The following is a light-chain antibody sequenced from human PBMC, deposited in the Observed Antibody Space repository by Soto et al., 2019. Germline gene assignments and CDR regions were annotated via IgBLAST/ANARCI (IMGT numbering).Light chain of an antibody. CDR2: QDG. CDR1: KLGDKY. Sequence: SYELTQPPSVSVSPGQTASITCSGDKLGDKYACWYQQKPGQSPVLVIYQDGKRPSGIPERFSGSNSGNTATLTISGTQAMDEADYYCQAWDSSTRVVFGGGTKVTVL. V-gene: IGLV3-1*01. J-gene: IGLJ2*01. CDR3: QAWDSSTRVV.